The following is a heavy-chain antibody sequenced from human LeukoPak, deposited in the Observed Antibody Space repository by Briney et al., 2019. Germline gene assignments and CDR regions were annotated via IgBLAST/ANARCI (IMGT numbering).Heavy chain of an antibody. D-gene: IGHD1-26*01. J-gene: IGHJ3*02. V-gene: IGHV4-39*07. Sequence: SSETLSLTCTVSGGSISSSPYYWGWIRQPPGKGLEWIGSIYYSGTTHYSPSLESRVTISVDTSKNQFSLKLSSVTAADTAVYYCASYSGSPRNDAFDIWGQGTMVTVSS. CDR3: ASYSGSPRNDAFDI. CDR1: GGSISSSPYY. CDR2: IYYSGTT.